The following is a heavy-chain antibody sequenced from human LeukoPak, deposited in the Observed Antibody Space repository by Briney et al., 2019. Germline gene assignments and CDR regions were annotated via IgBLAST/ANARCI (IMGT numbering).Heavy chain of an antibody. Sequence: SETLSLTCTVSGGSISSYYWSWIRQPPGKGLEWIGYIYYSGSTNYNPSLESRVTISVDTSKNQFSLKLSSVTAADTAVYYCARARAPPGNYDFWSGYYRIPYFDYWGQGTLVTVSS. D-gene: IGHD3-3*01. CDR3: ARARAPPGNYDFWSGYYRIPYFDY. CDR2: IYYSGST. J-gene: IGHJ4*02. CDR1: GGSISSYY. V-gene: IGHV4-59*01.